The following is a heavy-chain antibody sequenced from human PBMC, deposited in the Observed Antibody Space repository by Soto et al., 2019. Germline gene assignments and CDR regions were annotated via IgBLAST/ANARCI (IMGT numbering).Heavy chain of an antibody. CDR3: ARGGADYGLDY. V-gene: IGHV5-51*01. CDR1: GYTFTAWW. J-gene: IGHJ4*02. Sequence: PGESLKISCKGSGYTFTAWWIGWVRQMPGKGPEWMGIIYPGDFETRYSPSFQGQVTISHDNTLNTAYLQWTSLKASDTAIYYCARGGADYGLDYWGQGTLVTVSS. CDR2: IYPGDFET. D-gene: IGHD3-10*01.